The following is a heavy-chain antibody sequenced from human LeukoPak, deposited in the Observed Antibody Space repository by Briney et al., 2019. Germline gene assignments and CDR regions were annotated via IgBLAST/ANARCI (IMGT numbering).Heavy chain of an antibody. CDR3: ARLVGITYFDY. J-gene: IGHJ4*02. D-gene: IGHD2-15*01. CDR1: GFTVSSNY. CDR2: IYSGGST. Sequence: GGSLRLSCAAPGFTVSSNYVSWVRQAPGKGLEWVSVIYSGGSTYHADSVKGRFTISRDNSKNTLFLQMNTLSAEDTAVYYCARLVGITYFDYWGQGTLVTVSS. V-gene: IGHV3-53*01.